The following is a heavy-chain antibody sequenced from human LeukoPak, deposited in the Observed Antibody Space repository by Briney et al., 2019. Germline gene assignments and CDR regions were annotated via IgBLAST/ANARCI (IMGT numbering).Heavy chain of an antibody. J-gene: IGHJ4*02. D-gene: IGHD3-22*01. CDR3: AKRGVVIRVILVGFHKEAYYFDS. V-gene: IGHV3-23*01. CDR1: GITLSNYG. CDR2: ISDSGGRT. Sequence: PGGSLRLSCAVPGITLSNYGMSWVRQAPGKGLEWVAGISDSGGRTKYADSVKGRFTISRDNSKNTLYLQMNSLRAEDTAVYFCAKRGVVIRVILVGFHKEAYYFDSWGQGALVTVSS.